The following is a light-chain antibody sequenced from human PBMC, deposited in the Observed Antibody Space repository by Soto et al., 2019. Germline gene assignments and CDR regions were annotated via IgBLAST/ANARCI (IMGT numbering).Light chain of an antibody. CDR2: DAS. CDR1: QSISSW. J-gene: IGKJ2*01. Sequence: DIQMTQSPSTLSASVGDRVTITCRASQSISSWLAWYQQKPGKAPKLLIYDASSFESGVPSRFSGSGSGTEFTLTISSLQPADFATYVYQQYTSYSLAFGQGTKLEIK. CDR3: QQYTSYSLA. V-gene: IGKV1-5*01.